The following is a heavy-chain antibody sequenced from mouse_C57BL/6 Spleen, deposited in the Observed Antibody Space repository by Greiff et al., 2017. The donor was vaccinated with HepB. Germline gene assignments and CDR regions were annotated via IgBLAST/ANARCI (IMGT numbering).Heavy chain of an antibody. D-gene: IGHD1-2*01. CDR1: GFTFSSYG. Sequence: EVQGVESGGDLVKPGGSLKLSCAASGFTFSSYGMSWVRQTPDKRLEWVATISSCGSYTYYPDSVKGRFTISRDNAKNTLYMQMSSLKSEDTAMYYCARHEGDTAYYFDVWGTGTTVTVSS. V-gene: IGHV5-6*01. CDR3: ARHEGDTAYYFDV. CDR2: ISSCGSYT. J-gene: IGHJ1*03.